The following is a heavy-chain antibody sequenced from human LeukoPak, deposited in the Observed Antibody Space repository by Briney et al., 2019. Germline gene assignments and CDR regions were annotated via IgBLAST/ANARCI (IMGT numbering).Heavy chain of an antibody. CDR3: ARDTAMEPLDY. CDR2: ISSNGGST. Sequence: GGSLRLSCSASGFTFSRYAMHWVRQAPGKGLEYVSAISSNGGSTYYADSVKGRFTISRDNSKNTLYLQMNSLRAEDTAVYYCARDTAMEPLDYWGQGTLVTVSS. D-gene: IGHD5-18*01. V-gene: IGHV3-64*04. J-gene: IGHJ4*02. CDR1: GFTFSRYA.